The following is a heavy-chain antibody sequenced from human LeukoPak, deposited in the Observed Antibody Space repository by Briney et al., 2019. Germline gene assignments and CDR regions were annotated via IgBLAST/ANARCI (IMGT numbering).Heavy chain of an antibody. CDR2: IYPVDSDT. CDR1: GYSFTTYW. CDR3: ARRQGCSSTSCPPDY. D-gene: IGHD2-2*01. J-gene: IGHJ4*02. Sequence: GESRKISCRGSGYSFTTYWIGWVRKMPVKGLEWMGIIYPVDSDTRYTPSFQGQVTLSADKSINTGYLQWSRLKASDTEMYYCARRQGCSSTSCPPDYWGQGTLVTVSP. V-gene: IGHV5-51*01.